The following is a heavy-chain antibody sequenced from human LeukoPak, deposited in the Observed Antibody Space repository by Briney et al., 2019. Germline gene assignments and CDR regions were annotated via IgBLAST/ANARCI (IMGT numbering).Heavy chain of an antibody. CDR1: GFSLSTSGVG. CDR3: AHSPSSRWYENVFDP. V-gene: IGHV2-5*02. J-gene: IGHJ5*02. D-gene: IGHD6-13*01. CDR2: IYWDDDK. Sequence: SGPTLVKPPQTFTLTCTFSGFSLSTSGVGVGWIRQPPGKALEWLALIYWDDDKRYSPSLKSRLTITKDTSKNQVVLTMTNMDPVDTATYYCAHSPSSRWYENVFDPWGQGTLVTVSS.